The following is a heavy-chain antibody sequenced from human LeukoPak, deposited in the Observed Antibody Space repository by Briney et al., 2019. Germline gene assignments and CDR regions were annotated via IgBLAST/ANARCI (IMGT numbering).Heavy chain of an antibody. CDR3: ARGRRYGYGSGRESGY. J-gene: IGHJ4*02. Sequence: ASVKVSWKASGYTFTSYDINWVRQATGQGLEWMGWMNPNSGNTGYAQKFQGRVTMTRNTSISTAYMELSSLRSEDTAVYYCARGRRYGYGSGRESGYWGQGTLVTVSS. V-gene: IGHV1-8*01. CDR2: MNPNSGNT. CDR1: GYTFTSYD. D-gene: IGHD3-10*01.